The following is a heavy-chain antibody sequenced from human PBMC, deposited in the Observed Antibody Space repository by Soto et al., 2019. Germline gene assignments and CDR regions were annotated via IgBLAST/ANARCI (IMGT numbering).Heavy chain of an antibody. J-gene: IGHJ5*02. Sequence: SETLSLTCTVSGGSIRSYYWSWIRQPPGKGLEWIGYIYYSGSTNYNPSLKSRVTISVDTSKNQFSLKLSSVTAADTAVYYCARALFGRPTWFDPWGQGTLVTVSS. V-gene: IGHV4-59*01. CDR2: IYYSGST. D-gene: IGHD3-16*01. CDR1: GGSIRSYY. CDR3: ARALFGRPTWFDP.